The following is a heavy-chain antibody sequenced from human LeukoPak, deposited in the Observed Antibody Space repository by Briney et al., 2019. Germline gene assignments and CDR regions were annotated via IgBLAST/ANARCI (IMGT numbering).Heavy chain of an antibody. CDR2: IYYSGST. CDR1: GGSISSSSYY. Sequence: PSETLSLTCTVSGGSISSSSYYWGWIRQLPGKGLEWIGSIYYSGSTYYNPSLKSRVTISADTSKNQFSLKLSSVTAADTAVYYCARVAAAGGSEYFQHWGQGTLVTVSS. J-gene: IGHJ1*01. V-gene: IGHV4-39*01. CDR3: ARVAAAGGSEYFQH. D-gene: IGHD6-13*01.